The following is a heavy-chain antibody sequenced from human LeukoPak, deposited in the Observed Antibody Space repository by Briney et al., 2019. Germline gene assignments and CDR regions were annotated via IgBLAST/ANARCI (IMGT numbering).Heavy chain of an antibody. J-gene: IGHJ4*02. V-gene: IGHV1-46*01. CDR2: INPSGGST. CDR3: ARGLAAGDY. D-gene: IGHD3-10*01. CDR1: GYTFTNYY. Sequence: ASVKVSCKASGYTFTNYYMHWVRQAPGQALEWMGIINPSGGSTNYAQTFQGRVTLTRDTSTGTVYMEVSSLRSEDTAMYYCARGLAAGDYWGQGTLVTVSS.